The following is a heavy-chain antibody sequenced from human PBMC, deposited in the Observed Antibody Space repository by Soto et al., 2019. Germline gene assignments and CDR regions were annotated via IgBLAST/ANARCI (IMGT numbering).Heavy chain of an antibody. D-gene: IGHD3-10*01. CDR2: ISGSGSST. CDR1: GFTFSSYA. V-gene: IGHV3-23*01. J-gene: IGHJ4*02. CDR3: AKDRGSTLDY. Sequence: EVQLLESGGGLVQPGGSLRLSCAASGFTFSSYAMSWVRQAPGKGLEWVSAISGSGSSTYYADSVKGRFTISRDNSKNTLYLQMNSLRVEDSAVYYCAKDRGSTLDYWGQGTLVTVSS.